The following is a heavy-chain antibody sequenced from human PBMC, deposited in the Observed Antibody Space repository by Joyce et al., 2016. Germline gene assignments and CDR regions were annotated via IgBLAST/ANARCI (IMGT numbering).Heavy chain of an antibody. V-gene: IGHV1-8*02. Sequence: QVQLVQSGAEVKKPGASVKVSCKASGYTFTSYDINWVRQATGQGLGCRGGMNPNSGNAGNARKFQGRVTMTWNTSISTAYMELSSLRSEDTAVYYCAKTHSSGLNFDYWGQGTLVTVSS. CDR2: MNPNSGNA. CDR1: GYTFTSYD. J-gene: IGHJ4*02. D-gene: IGHD6-19*01. CDR3: AKTHSSGLNFDY.